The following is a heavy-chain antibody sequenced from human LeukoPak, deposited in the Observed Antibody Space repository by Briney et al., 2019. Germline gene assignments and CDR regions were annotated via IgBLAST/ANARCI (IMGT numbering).Heavy chain of an antibody. CDR1: GFTFSSYA. CDR3: AKVRGGKYCSGGSCYFDY. J-gene: IGHJ4*02. D-gene: IGHD2-15*01. Sequence: GGSLRLSCAASGFTFSSYAMSWVRQAPGKGLEWVSAISGSGGSTYYADSVKGRFTISRDNSKNTLYLQMNSLRAEDTAVYYCAKVRGGKYCSGGSCYFDYWGQGTLVTVSP. V-gene: IGHV3-23*01. CDR2: ISGSGGST.